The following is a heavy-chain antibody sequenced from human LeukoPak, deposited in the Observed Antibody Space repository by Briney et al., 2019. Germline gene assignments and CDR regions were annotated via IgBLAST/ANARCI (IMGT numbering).Heavy chain of an antibody. V-gene: IGHV3-64*02. CDR1: GFRFSYHD. D-gene: IGHD7-27*01. CDR2: IGAAGAHS. Sequence: GGSLRLSCAASGFRFSYHDMHWVRQAPGKGLEFVSSIGAAGAHSFYADSVKGRFTISRDNFQSTMYLQMDGLRPEDSAVYYCARELGGAKTGGFDIWGQGTVVTVSS. J-gene: IGHJ3*02. CDR3: ARELGGAKTGGFDI.